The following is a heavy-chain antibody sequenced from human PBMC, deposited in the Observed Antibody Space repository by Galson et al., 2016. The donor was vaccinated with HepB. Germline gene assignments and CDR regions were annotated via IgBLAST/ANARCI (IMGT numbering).Heavy chain of an antibody. D-gene: IGHD3-10*01. J-gene: IGHJ4*02. CDR1: GFSLSTSGVG. Sequence: PALVKPTQTLTLTCTFSGFSLSTSGVGVGWIRQPPGKALEWLALIYWDDDKRYSPSLKSRLTITKDTSKNQVVLTMTNMDPVDTATYYCAHRRITTMVRGVPKEVVEEWGQGTLVTVSS. CDR3: AHRRITTMVRGVPKEVVEE. V-gene: IGHV2-5*02. CDR2: IYWDDDK.